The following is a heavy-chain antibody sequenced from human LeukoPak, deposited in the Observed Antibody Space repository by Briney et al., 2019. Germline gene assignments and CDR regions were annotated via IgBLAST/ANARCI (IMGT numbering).Heavy chain of an antibody. CDR2: INTDGSST. Sequence: GGSLRLSCAASGFTFSSYWMHWVRQAPGKGLVWVSRINTDGSSTNYADSVKGRFTISRDNAKNTLYLQMNSLRAEDTAVYYCAKLGGVPAAIIDYYYYMDVWGKGTTVTVSS. CDR1: GFTFSSYW. J-gene: IGHJ6*03. CDR3: AKLGGVPAAIIDYYYYMDV. D-gene: IGHD2-2*01. V-gene: IGHV3-74*01.